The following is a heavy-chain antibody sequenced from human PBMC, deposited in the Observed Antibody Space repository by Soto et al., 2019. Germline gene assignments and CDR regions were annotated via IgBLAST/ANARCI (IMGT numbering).Heavy chain of an antibody. CDR3: ARACPLWSTYCHIHPFDS. D-gene: IGHD3-3*01. Sequence: PSETLSLTCTVSGGSVTINNYYWGWILHPPGKGPEWIGSIYYSGSTHYNPSLKSRVTVSVDASQNQFSLKLSSVTAADTAVYYCARACPLWSTYCHIHPFDSWGQGTLVTVSS. CDR1: GGSVTINNYY. CDR2: IYYSGST. J-gene: IGHJ4*02. V-gene: IGHV4-39*07.